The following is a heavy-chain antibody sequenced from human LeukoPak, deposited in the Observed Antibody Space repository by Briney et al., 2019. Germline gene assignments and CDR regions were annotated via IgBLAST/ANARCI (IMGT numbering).Heavy chain of an antibody. Sequence: GGSLRLSCAASGFTFSNYNFYWVRQAPGKGLEWISGISGSGASTYYTDSVTGRFTISRDNSRNTLYLQMNSLRGDDTAVYYCAKDVGKWESLHFFDYWGQGTLVTVSS. D-gene: IGHD1-26*01. CDR3: AKDVGKWESLHFFDY. CDR1: GFTFSNYN. CDR2: ISGSGAST. J-gene: IGHJ4*02. V-gene: IGHV3-23*01.